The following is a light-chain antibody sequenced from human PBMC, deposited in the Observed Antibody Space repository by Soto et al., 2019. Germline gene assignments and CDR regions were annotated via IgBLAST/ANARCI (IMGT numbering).Light chain of an antibody. Sequence: IVLTQSPDSLSLSPGERATLSCRASQSVSGFLAWYQQKPGQAPRLLIYDASKRATGIPARFSGSGSGTDFTLTISRLEPEDFAVYYCQQYGSSPWTFGQGTKVDIK. CDR2: DAS. CDR1: QSVSGF. V-gene: IGKV3-20*01. J-gene: IGKJ1*01. CDR3: QQYGSSPWT.